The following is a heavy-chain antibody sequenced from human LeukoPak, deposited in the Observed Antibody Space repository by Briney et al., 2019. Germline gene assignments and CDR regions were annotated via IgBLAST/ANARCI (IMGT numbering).Heavy chain of an antibody. CDR2: IKQDGSEK. CDR3: AREEAVAGNAFDI. CDR1: GFTFSSYG. Sequence: GGSLRLSCAASGFTFSSYGMSWVRQAPGKGLEWVANIKQDGSEKYYVDSVKGRFTISRDNAKNSLYLQMNSLRAEDTAVYYCAREEAVAGNAFDIWGQGTMVTVSS. V-gene: IGHV3-7*01. D-gene: IGHD6-19*01. J-gene: IGHJ3*02.